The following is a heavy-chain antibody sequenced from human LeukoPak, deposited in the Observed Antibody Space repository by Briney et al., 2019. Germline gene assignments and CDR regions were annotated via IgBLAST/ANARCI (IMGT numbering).Heavy chain of an antibody. Sequence: GGSLRLSCAASGFTFSSYAMSWVRQAPGKGLEWVSAISSSGGSGGSTYYADSVKGRFTISRDNSKNTLYLQMNSLRAEDTAVYYCARPGIAVAGEFFDHWGQGTLVTVSS. CDR3: ARPGIAVAGEFFDH. V-gene: IGHV3-23*01. CDR1: GFTFSSYA. J-gene: IGHJ4*02. D-gene: IGHD6-19*01. CDR2: ISSSGGSGGST.